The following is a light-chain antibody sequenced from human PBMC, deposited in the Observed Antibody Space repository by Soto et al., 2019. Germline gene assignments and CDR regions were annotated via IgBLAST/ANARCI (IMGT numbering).Light chain of an antibody. CDR1: SSDVGGYNY. CDR2: EVN. J-gene: IGLJ2*01. V-gene: IGLV2-8*01. CDR3: SSYAGSNNVV. Sequence: QSALTQPPSASRSPGQSVTISCTGTSSDVGGYNYVSWYQQHPGKAPKLMIYEVNKRPSGVPDRFSGSKSGNTASLTVSGLQGDDEAEYYCSSYAGSNNVVFGGGTKLTVL.